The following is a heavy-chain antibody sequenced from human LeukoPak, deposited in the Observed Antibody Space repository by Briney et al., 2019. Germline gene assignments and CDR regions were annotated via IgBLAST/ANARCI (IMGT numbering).Heavy chain of an antibody. Sequence: PSETLSLTCTVSGGSISSYYWSWIRQPPGKGLEWIGYIYTSGTTNYNPSLKSRVTISVDMFQNQFSLKLSSVTAADTAVYYCARLTYSNSSPFDYWGQGTLVTVSS. CDR2: IYTSGTT. V-gene: IGHV4-4*09. J-gene: IGHJ4*02. CDR3: ARLTYSNSSPFDY. D-gene: IGHD6-6*01. CDR1: GGSISSYY.